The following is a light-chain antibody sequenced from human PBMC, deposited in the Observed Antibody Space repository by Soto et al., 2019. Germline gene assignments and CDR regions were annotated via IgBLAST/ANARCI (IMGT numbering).Light chain of an antibody. V-gene: IGLV1-44*01. Sequence: QSALTQPPSASGTPGQRVTISCSGSSSNIGSNTVNWYQQLPGTAPKLLIYSNNQRPSGVPDRFSGSKSGTSASLAISGLQSEEESEYYCAAWDYSMNVYVFGTGTMVT. CDR2: SNN. CDR1: SSNIGSNT. J-gene: IGLJ1*01. CDR3: AAWDYSMNVYV.